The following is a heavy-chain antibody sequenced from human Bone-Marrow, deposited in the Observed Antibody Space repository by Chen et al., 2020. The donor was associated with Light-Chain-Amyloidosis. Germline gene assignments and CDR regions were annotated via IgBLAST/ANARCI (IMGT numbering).Heavy chain of an antibody. CDR1: GFIFSSYS. CDR2: ISRSSSYI. D-gene: IGHD3-3*01. V-gene: IGHV3-21*01. J-gene: IGHJ4*02. Sequence: EVQLAESGGGLVKPGGSLRLSCAASGFIFSSYSMNWVRQAPGKGLEWVSSISRSSSYIHYADSVKGRFTISRDNAKNSLYLQMNSLRAEDTAVYYCARRGDFWNGYYYFDYWGQGTLVTVSS. CDR3: ARRGDFWNGYYYFDY.